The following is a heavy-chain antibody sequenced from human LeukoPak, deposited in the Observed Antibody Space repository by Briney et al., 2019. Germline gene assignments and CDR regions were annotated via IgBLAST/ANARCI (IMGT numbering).Heavy chain of an antibody. V-gene: IGHV1-3*01. CDR3: ARVVRSMGSPFDY. D-gene: IGHD1-26*01. J-gene: IGHJ4*02. Sequence: ASVKVSCKASGYTFSSYAMHWVRQAPGQRLEWMGWINAGNGNTKYSQKFQGRVTMTRDTSTSTVYMELSSLRSEDTAVYYCARVVRSMGSPFDYWGQGTLVTVSS. CDR2: INAGNGNT. CDR1: GYTFSSYA.